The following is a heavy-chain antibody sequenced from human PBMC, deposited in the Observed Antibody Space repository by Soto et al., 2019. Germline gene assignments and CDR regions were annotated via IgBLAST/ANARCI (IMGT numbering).Heavy chain of an antibody. CDR1: GGSTSSYY. CDR2: IYYSGST. V-gene: IGHV4-59*01. J-gene: IGHJ5*02. CDR3: ARDLRRYGLNWFDP. Sequence: SETLSLTCTVSGGSTSSYYWSWIRQPPGKGLEWIGYIYYSGSTNYNPSLKSRVTISVDTSKNQFSLKLSSVTAADTAVYYCARDLRRYGLNWFDPWGRGTLVTVPS. D-gene: IGHD5-18*01.